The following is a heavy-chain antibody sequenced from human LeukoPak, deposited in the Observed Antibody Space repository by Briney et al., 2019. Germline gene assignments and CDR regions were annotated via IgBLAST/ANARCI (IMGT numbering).Heavy chain of an antibody. D-gene: IGHD6-6*01. CDR3: AKETRSSFDY. CDR2: ISNSGGST. CDR1: RFTFSSYA. Sequence: PGGSLRLSCAASRFTFSSYAMNWVRQAPGKGLEWVSGISNSGGSTYYADSVKGRFTISRDNSKNTLYLQMNSRRAEDTAVYYWAKETRSSFDYWGQGTLVTVSS. J-gene: IGHJ4*02. V-gene: IGHV3-23*01.